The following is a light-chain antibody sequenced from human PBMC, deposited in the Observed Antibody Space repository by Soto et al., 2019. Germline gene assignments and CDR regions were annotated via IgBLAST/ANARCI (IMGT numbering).Light chain of an antibody. Sequence: DIQMTQSPSSLSASVGDRVTITCRASQSLGRRLTWYQQKAGEAPKLLIYETSNLQNGVPSRFSGSGSETDFTITINSLQPEDFATYYCQQSFGPPYTFGQGTKLE. CDR1: QSLGRR. J-gene: IGKJ2*01. CDR2: ETS. CDR3: QQSFGPPYT. V-gene: IGKV1-39*01.